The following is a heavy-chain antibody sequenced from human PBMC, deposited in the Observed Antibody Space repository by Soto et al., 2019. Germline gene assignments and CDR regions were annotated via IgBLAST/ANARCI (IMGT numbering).Heavy chain of an antibody. D-gene: IGHD1-26*01. CDR2: IIPIFGTA. CDR1: GGTFSSYA. CDR3: ARLGARMAYGMDV. V-gene: IGHV1-69*13. J-gene: IGHJ6*02. Sequence: ASVKVSCKASGGTFSSYAISWVRQAPGQGLEWMGGIIPIFGTANYAQKFQGRVTITADESTSTAYMELSSLRSEDTAVYYCARLGARMAYGMDVWGQGTTVTVSS.